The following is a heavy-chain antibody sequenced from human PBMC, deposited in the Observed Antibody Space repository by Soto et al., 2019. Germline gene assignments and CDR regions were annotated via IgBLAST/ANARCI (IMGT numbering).Heavy chain of an antibody. D-gene: IGHD3-10*01. Sequence: EVQLVESGGGLVQPGGSLRLSCAASGFTFSSYEMNWVRQAPGKGLEWVSYISSSGSTIYYADSVKGRFTISRDNAKNSLYLKMNSLRAEDTAVYYCARNLGHRLSLWFGELLSETNAYGMDVWGQGTTVTVSS. CDR3: ARNLGHRLSLWFGELLSETNAYGMDV. CDR1: GFTFSSYE. V-gene: IGHV3-48*03. CDR2: ISSSGSTI. J-gene: IGHJ6*02.